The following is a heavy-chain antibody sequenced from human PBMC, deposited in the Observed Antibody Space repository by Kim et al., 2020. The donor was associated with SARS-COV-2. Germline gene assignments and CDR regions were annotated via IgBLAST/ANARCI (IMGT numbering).Heavy chain of an antibody. V-gene: IGHV1-46*04. D-gene: IGHD3-10*01. CDR3: ARGYGSGTYGLDY. CDR2: INPGGGGT. CDR1: GYTFTSCY. Sequence: ASVKVSCKASGYTFTSCYMHWVRQAPGQRLEWMGIINPGGGGTSYAQKLQGRVTMTTDTPTSTVYMELSSLKPEDTAVYYCARGYGSGTYGLDYWGQGTLVTVSS. J-gene: IGHJ4*02.